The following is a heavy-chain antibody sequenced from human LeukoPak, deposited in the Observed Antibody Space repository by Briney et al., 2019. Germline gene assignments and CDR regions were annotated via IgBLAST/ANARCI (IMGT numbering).Heavy chain of an antibody. CDR3: ARDLGLGIAAAGAPYGMDV. V-gene: IGHV1-69*04. J-gene: IGHJ6*02. Sequence: GASVKVSCKASGGTFSSYAISWVRQAPGQGLEWMGRIIPILGIANYAQKFQGRVTITADKSTSTAYMELSSLRSEDTAVYYCARDLGLGIAAAGAPYGMDVWGQGTTVTVSS. CDR2: IIPILGIA. D-gene: IGHD6-13*01. CDR1: GGTFSSYA.